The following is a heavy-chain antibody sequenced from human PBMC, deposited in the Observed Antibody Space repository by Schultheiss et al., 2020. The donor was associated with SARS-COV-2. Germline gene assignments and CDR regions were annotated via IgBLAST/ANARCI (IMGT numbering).Heavy chain of an antibody. D-gene: IGHD6-19*01. V-gene: IGHV3-30*14. Sequence: GGSLRLSCAASGFTFSSYAMHWVRQAPGKGLEWVAVIWYDGSNKYYADSVKGRFTISRDNSKNTLYLQMGSLRAEDMAVYYCAKEGAVAGTYLDYWGQGTLVTVSS. CDR1: GFTFSSYA. J-gene: IGHJ4*02. CDR2: IWYDGSNK. CDR3: AKEGAVAGTYLDY.